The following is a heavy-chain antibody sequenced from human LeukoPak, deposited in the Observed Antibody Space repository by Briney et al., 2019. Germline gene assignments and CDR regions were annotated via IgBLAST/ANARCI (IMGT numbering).Heavy chain of an antibody. D-gene: IGHD3-22*01. CDR2: IKQDGSEK. J-gene: IGHJ4*02. CDR3: ARPYYDSSGSHFDY. V-gene: IGHV3-7*01. Sequence: GGSLRLSCAASGFTYSNYWMSWVRPAAGKGLEWVANIKQDGSEKYYVDSVKGRFTISRDNAKNSLYLQMNSLRAEDTAVYYCARPYYDSSGSHFDYWGQGTLVTVSS. CDR1: GFTYSNYW.